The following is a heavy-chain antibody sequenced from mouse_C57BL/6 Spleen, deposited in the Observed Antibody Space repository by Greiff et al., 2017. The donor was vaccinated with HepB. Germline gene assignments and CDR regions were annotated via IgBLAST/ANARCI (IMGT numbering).Heavy chain of an antibody. Sequence: VKLMESGAELVRPGTSVKMSCKASGYTFTNYWIGWAKQRPGHGLEWIGDIYPGGGYTNYNEKFKGKATLTADKSSSTAYMQFSSLTSEDSAIYYCARRDPYDYFDYWGQGTTLTVSS. J-gene: IGHJ2*01. CDR3: ARRDPYDYFDY. V-gene: IGHV1-63*01. D-gene: IGHD1-1*01. CDR2: IYPGGGYT. CDR1: GYTFTNYW.